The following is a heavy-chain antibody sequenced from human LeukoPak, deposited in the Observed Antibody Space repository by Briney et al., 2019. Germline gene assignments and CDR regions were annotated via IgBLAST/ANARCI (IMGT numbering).Heavy chain of an antibody. CDR1: DFIFSSYW. D-gene: IGHD3-22*01. J-gene: IGHJ4*02. CDR2: IKQDGSEK. Sequence: GGSLRLSCAASDFIFSSYWMNWVRQAPGKGLEWVANIKQDGSEKYYVDSVKGRFTISRDNAKNSLYLQMNCLRAEDTAVYYCASSSGYSSFNYWGQGTLVTVSS. V-gene: IGHV3-7*01. CDR3: ASSSGYSSFNY.